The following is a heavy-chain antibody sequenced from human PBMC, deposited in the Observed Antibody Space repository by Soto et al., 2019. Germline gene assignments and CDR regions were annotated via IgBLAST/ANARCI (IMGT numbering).Heavy chain of an antibody. J-gene: IGHJ6*02. D-gene: IGHD3-3*02. CDR3: ARDILERAGPYYYYYGMDV. Sequence: QVQLVQSGAEVKKPGSSVKVSCKASGGTFSSYAISWVRQAPGQGLEWMGGIIPICGTANYAQKFQGRVTITADESTSTAYMELSSLRSEDTAVYYCARDILERAGPYYYYYGMDVWGQGTTVTVSS. V-gene: IGHV1-69*01. CDR1: GGTFSSYA. CDR2: IIPICGTA.